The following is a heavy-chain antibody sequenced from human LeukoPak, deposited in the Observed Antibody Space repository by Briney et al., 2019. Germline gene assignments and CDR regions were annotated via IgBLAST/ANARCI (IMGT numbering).Heavy chain of an antibody. CDR3: ARFSVADAFDV. CDR2: INHSGST. V-gene: IGHV4-34*01. D-gene: IGHD4-23*01. CDR1: GGSFSGYY. Sequence: SETLSLTCAVYGGSFSGYYWSWIRQPPGKGLEWIGEINHSGSTNYNPSLKSRVTISVDTSKNQFSLKLNSVTAADTAVYYCARFSVADAFDVWGQGTMVTVSS. J-gene: IGHJ3*01.